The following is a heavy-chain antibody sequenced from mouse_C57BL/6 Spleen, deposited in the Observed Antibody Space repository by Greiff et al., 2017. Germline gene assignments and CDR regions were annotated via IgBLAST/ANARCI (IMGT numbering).Heavy chain of an antibody. CDR1: GFNIKDYY. Sequence: VHVKQSGAELVKPGASVKLSCTASGFNIKDYYMHWVKQRTEQGLEWIGRIDPEDGETKYAPKFQGKATITADTSSNTAYLQLSSLTSEDTAVYYCARALQLGRKGFDYWGQGTTLTVSS. V-gene: IGHV14-2*01. CDR3: ARALQLGRKGFDY. D-gene: IGHD4-1*02. CDR2: IDPEDGET. J-gene: IGHJ2*01.